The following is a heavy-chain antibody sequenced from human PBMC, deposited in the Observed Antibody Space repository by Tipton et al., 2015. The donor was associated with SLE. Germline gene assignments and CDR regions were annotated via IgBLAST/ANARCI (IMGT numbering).Heavy chain of an antibody. J-gene: IGHJ4*02. Sequence: SGFTFSNYAMSWVRQAPGKGLEWVSAITGSGDRTYYIDSVKGRFTISRDNSKNSLYLQMNGLRAEDTAVYYCARSPVDYWNGYSAWGQGTLVAVSS. CDR2: ITGSGDRT. CDR1: GFTFSNYA. V-gene: IGHV3-23*01. D-gene: IGHD3-3*01. CDR3: ARSPVDYWNGYSA.